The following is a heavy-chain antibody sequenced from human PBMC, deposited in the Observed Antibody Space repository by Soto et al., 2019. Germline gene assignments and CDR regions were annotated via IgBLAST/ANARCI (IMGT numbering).Heavy chain of an antibody. Sequence: ASVKVSCEASGDTFTSYGSSWVRQAPGQGLEWMGWISAYNGNTNYAQKLQGRVTMTTDTSTSTAYMELRSLRSDDTAVYYCARFTDYYVSGSLLYWGQGTLVTVSS. CDR2: ISAYNGNT. V-gene: IGHV1-18*01. D-gene: IGHD3-10*01. CDR3: ARFTDYYVSGSLLY. CDR1: GDTFTSYG. J-gene: IGHJ4*02.